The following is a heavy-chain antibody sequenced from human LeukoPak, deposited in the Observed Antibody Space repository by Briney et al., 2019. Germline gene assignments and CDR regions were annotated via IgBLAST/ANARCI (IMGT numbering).Heavy chain of an antibody. J-gene: IGHJ4*02. CDR3: ARAGYSSSWYFDY. Sequence: PGGSLRLSCAASGFTFSSYAMHWVRQAPGKGLEWVAVISYDGSSKYYADSVKGRFTISRDNSKNTLYLQMNSLRAEDTAVYYCARAGYSSSWYFDYWGQGTLVTVSS. CDR2: ISYDGSSK. D-gene: IGHD6-13*01. V-gene: IGHV3-30*04. CDR1: GFTFSSYA.